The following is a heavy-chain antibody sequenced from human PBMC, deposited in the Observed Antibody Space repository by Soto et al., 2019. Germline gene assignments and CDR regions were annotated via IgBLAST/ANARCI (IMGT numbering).Heavy chain of an antibody. CDR2: IYYSGSP. Sequence: QVQLQESGPGLVKPSQTLSLTCTVSGGSISSGGYYWSWIRQHPGKGLEWIGSIYYSGSPYYNPSHKSTVTISVDTSKNQFPLKLSSVTAADTAVYYCARDMIAYCGGDCYLRYFDYWGQGTLVTVSS. D-gene: IGHD2-21*02. V-gene: IGHV4-31*01. J-gene: IGHJ4*02. CDR1: GGSISSGGYY. CDR3: ARDMIAYCGGDCYLRYFDY.